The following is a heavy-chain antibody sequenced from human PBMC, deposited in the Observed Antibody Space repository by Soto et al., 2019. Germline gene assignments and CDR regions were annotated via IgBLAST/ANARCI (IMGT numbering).Heavy chain of an antibody. J-gene: IGHJ6*02. Sequence: PSETLSLTCTVSGGSISSSSYYWGWIRQPPGKGLEWIGSIYYSGSTYYNPSLKSRVTISVDTSKNQFPLKLSSVTAADTAVYYCARSSSSAKGYYYGMDVWGQGTT. CDR1: GGSISSSSYY. D-gene: IGHD6-13*01. V-gene: IGHV4-39*01. CDR2: IYYSGST. CDR3: ARSSSSAKGYYYGMDV.